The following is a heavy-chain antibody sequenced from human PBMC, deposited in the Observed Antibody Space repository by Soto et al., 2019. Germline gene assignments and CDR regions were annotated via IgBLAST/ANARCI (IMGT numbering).Heavy chain of an antibody. CDR3: TRQYRDYLGLGSYIDY. J-gene: IGHJ4*02. V-gene: IGHV3-73*01. D-gene: IGHD3-10*01. Sequence: EVQLVESGGGLVQPGGSLKLSCAASGFTFSGSAMHWVRQASGKGLEWVGHIRSKPNTYATAYAASVKGRFTISRDDSKNTAYLQMNSLTTEDTAVYYCTRQYRDYLGLGSYIDYWGQGTLVTVSS. CDR1: GFTFSGSA. CDR2: IRSKPNTYAT.